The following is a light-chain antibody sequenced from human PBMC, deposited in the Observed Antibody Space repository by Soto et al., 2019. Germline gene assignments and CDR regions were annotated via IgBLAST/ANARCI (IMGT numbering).Light chain of an antibody. V-gene: IGKV1-5*03. CDR1: QSVYKW. CDR3: QHYDTFPWT. CDR2: EAS. Sequence: DMQMTQSPSTLSASVGDRITITSRASQSVYKWLAWYQQQPGKAPNLLIYEASTLESGVPSRFSGSGSGTEFTLTISSLQPDDFATYYCQHYDTFPWTFGQGTKVDVK. J-gene: IGKJ1*01.